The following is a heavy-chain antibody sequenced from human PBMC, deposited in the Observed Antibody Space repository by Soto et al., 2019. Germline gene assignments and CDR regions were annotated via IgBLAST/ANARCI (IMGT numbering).Heavy chain of an antibody. J-gene: IGHJ4*02. V-gene: IGHV3-74*01. CDR3: TRGPRSTSTGTGAF. CDR2: INDDGIST. CDR1: GFTFSMFW. D-gene: IGHD1-1*01. Sequence: GGSLRLSCAASGFTFSMFWMHWVRQVPGKGPEWVSRINDDGISTNYADSVKGRFTISRDNAKNILYLQMNALRVEDTAVYYCTRGPRSTSTGTGAFWGQGALVTVSS.